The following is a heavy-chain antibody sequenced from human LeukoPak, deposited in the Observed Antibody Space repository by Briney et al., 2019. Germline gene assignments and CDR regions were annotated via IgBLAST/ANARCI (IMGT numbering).Heavy chain of an antibody. CDR1: GFTFSSYG. CDR3: AKDTLKRASSGRYKMGAFDI. J-gene: IGHJ3*02. V-gene: IGHV3-30*18. CDR2: ISYDGSNK. Sequence: PGRSLRLSCAASGFTFSSYGMHWVRQAPGKGLEWVAVISYDGSNKYYADSVKGRFTISRDNSKNTLYLQMNSLRAEDTAVYYCAKDTLKRASSGRYKMGAFDIWGQGTMVTVSS. D-gene: IGHD6-19*01.